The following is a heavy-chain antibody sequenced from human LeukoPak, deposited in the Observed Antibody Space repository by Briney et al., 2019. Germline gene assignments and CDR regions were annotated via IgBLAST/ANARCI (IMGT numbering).Heavy chain of an antibody. Sequence: SETLSLTCAVYGGSFSGYYWSWIRQPPGKGLEWIGEINHSGSTNYNPSLKSRVTISVDTSKNQFSLKLSSVTAADTAVYYCAREILVGYCTNGVCHLAYYYYYYGMDVWGQGTTVTVSS. CDR3: AREILVGYCTNGVCHLAYYYYYYGMDV. J-gene: IGHJ6*02. V-gene: IGHV4-34*01. CDR1: GGSFSGYY. D-gene: IGHD2-8*01. CDR2: INHSGST.